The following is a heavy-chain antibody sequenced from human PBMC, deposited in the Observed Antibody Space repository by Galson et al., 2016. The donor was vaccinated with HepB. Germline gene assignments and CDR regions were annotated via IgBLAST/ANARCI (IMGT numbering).Heavy chain of an antibody. Sequence: SLRLSCAASGLTFSSYGMHWVRQAPGKGLEWVAAIAYDGSKEFYVDSVRGRFTISRDNSNNTVYLEMNNLRPEDTAVYYCAKDDGQLWPYYFDYWGQGTLVTVSS. CDR3: AKDDGQLWPYYFDY. CDR2: IAYDGSKE. V-gene: IGHV3-30*19. D-gene: IGHD5-18*01. J-gene: IGHJ4*02. CDR1: GLTFSSYG.